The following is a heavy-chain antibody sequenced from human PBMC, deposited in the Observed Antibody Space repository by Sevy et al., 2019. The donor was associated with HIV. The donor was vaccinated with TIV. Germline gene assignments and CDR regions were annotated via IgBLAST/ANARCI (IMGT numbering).Heavy chain of an antibody. Sequence: SETLSLTCTVSGGSISSGGYYWSWIRQLPGKGLEWIGFLYNSGSTFYNPSLQSRVTISVDTSKNQFSLKLSSVTAADTAVYYCARDEDYYGMDVWGQGTTVTVSS. V-gene: IGHV4-31*03. J-gene: IGHJ6*02. CDR3: ARDEDYYGMDV. CDR2: LYNSGST. CDR1: GGSISSGGYY.